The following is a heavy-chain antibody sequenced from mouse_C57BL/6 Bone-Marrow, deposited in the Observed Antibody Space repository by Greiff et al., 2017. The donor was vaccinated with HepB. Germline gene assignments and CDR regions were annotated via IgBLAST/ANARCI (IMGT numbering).Heavy chain of an antibody. Sequence: VQLQQSGAELVRPGASVKLSCTASGFNIKDDYMHWVKQRPEQGLEWIGWIDPENGDTEYASKFQGKATITADTSSNTAYLQLSRLTSEDTAVYYCTPIYYDYPYGMDYWGQGTSVTVSS. V-gene: IGHV14-4*01. CDR3: TPIYYDYPYGMDY. CDR1: GFNIKDDY. CDR2: IDPENGDT. D-gene: IGHD2-4*01. J-gene: IGHJ4*01.